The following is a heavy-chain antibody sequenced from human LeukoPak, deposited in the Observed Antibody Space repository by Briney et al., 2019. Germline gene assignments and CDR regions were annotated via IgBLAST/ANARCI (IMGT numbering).Heavy chain of an antibody. CDR3: ARDPYDYVWGSYRYHAFDI. CDR1: GYTFTGYY. J-gene: IGHJ3*02. Sequence: GASVKVSCKASGYTFTGYYMHWVRQAPGQGLEWMGWINPNSGGTNYAQKFQGRVTMTRDTSISTAYMELSRLRSDDTDVYHCARDPYDYVWGSYRYHAFDIWGQGTMVTVSS. CDR2: INPNSGGT. D-gene: IGHD3-16*02. V-gene: IGHV1-2*02.